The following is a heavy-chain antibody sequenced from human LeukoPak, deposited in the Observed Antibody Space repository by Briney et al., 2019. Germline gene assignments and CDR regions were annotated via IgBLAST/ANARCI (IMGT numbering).Heavy chain of an antibody. Sequence: GGSLRLSCAASGFTFSSYAMHWVRQAPGKGLEYVSAISSNGGSTYYANSVKGRFTISRDNSKNTLYLQMGSLRAEDMAVYYCARHSSSYPYWGQGTLVTVSS. J-gene: IGHJ4*02. D-gene: IGHD6-13*01. CDR1: GFTFSSYA. CDR3: ARHSSSYPY. V-gene: IGHV3-64*01. CDR2: ISSNGGST.